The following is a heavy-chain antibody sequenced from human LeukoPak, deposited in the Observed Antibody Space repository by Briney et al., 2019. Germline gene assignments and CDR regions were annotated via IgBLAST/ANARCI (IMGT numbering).Heavy chain of an antibody. CDR3: AREGRYCSGGSCQYYFDY. CDR2: ISGSGGST. Sequence: GGSLRLSGAASGFTFSSYGMSWVRQAPGKGLEWVSAISGSGGSTYYADSVKGRFTISRDNSKNTLYLQMNSLRAEDTAVYYCAREGRYCSGGSCQYYFDYWGQGTLVTVSS. J-gene: IGHJ4*02. V-gene: IGHV3-23*01. D-gene: IGHD2-15*01. CDR1: GFTFSSYG.